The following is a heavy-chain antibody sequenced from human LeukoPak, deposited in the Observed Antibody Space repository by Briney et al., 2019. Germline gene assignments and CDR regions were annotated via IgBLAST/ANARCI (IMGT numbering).Heavy chain of an antibody. Sequence: PGRSLRLSCPASGFTFNMYTMHWVRQAPGKGLEWVALISYDGNNKYYADSVKGRFTISRDNSKNTLYLQMNSLRAEDTAVYYCARDRKIVVVIATLDYWGQGALVTVAS. CDR2: ISYDGNNK. CDR1: GFTFNMYT. D-gene: IGHD2-15*01. CDR3: ARDRKIVVVIATLDY. V-gene: IGHV3-30-3*01. J-gene: IGHJ4*02.